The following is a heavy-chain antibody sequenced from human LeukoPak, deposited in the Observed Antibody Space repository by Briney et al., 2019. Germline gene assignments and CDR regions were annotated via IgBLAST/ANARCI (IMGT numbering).Heavy chain of an antibody. CDR3: ARSYSGYDTYYFDY. V-gene: IGHV1-2*02. J-gene: IGHJ4*02. Sequence: ASVKVSCKASGYTFTGYYMHWVRQAPGQGLEWMGWINPNSGGTNYAQKFQGRVTMTRDTSISTAYMELSRLRSDDTAVYYCARSYSGYDTYYFDYWGQGTLVTVSS. CDR2: INPNSGGT. CDR1: GYTFTGYY. D-gene: IGHD5-12*01.